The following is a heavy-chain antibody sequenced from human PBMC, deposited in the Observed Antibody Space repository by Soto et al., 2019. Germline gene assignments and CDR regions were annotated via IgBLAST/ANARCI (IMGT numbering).Heavy chain of an antibody. CDR3: ASATYYYDTSGPARPFDI. V-gene: IGHV4-59*01. CDR2: IYDSGST. CDR1: GGSISSYY. D-gene: IGHD3-22*01. Sequence: PSETLSLTCTVSGGSISSYYWSWIRQPPGKGLEWIGYIYDSGSTNYNPSLKSRVTISVDTSKNQFSLKLSSVTAADTAVYYCASATYYYDTSGPARPFDIWGQGTMVTVSS. J-gene: IGHJ3*02.